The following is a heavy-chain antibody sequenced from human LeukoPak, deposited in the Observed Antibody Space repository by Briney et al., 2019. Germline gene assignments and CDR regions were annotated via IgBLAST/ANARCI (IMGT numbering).Heavy chain of an antibody. Sequence: SETLSLTCTVSGGSISSYYWSWIRQPPGKGLEWIGYIYYSGSTNYNPSLKSRVTISVDTSKNQFSLKLSSVTAADTAVYYFAGGWFGELLGGYWGQGTLVTVSS. CDR3: AGGWFGELLGGY. V-gene: IGHV4-59*01. CDR2: IYYSGST. D-gene: IGHD3-10*01. J-gene: IGHJ4*02. CDR1: GGSISSYY.